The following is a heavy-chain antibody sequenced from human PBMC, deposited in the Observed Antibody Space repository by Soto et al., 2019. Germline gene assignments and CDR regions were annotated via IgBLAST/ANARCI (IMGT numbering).Heavy chain of an antibody. V-gene: IGHV4-30-4*01. D-gene: IGHD2-15*01. CDR2: SYYSGST. CDR1: GGSISSGDYY. CDR3: ARLVQLLQGRWFDP. Sequence: QVQLQESGPGLVKPSQTLSLTCTVSGGSISSGDYYWSWIRQPPGKGLEWIGYSYYSGSTYYNPYLKSRVTLSVDTSKNQFSLKLSSVTDADTAVYYCARLVQLLQGRWFDPWGHGTLVTVSS. J-gene: IGHJ5*02.